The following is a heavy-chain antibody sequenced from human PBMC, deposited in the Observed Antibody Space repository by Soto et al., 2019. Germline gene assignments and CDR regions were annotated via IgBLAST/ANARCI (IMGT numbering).Heavy chain of an antibody. CDR2: INRDGNNA. V-gene: IGHV3-7*01. Sequence: EVQLVESGGGQVQPGGSLRLSCATSGFTFGNYWMTWVRQAPGKGLEWLANINRDGNNAYYVDSVRGRFTISRDTAKSSLFLEMNSLRVEDTAVYFCARGGVSFSVSEWWGQGTLVTVSS. J-gene: IGHJ4*02. CDR3: ARGGVSFSVSEW. CDR1: GFTFGNYW. D-gene: IGHD2-8*01.